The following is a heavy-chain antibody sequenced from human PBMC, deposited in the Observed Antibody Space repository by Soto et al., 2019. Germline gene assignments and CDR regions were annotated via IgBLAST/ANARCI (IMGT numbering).Heavy chain of an antibody. V-gene: IGHV3-23*01. D-gene: IGHD6-13*01. CDR3: AKDTSSSWYYFDY. J-gene: IGHJ4*02. CDR2: ISCSGGST. Sequence: GGSRRLSCAASGFTFSSYAMSWVRQAPGKGLEWSSAISCSGGSTYYADSVKGRFTISRDNSKNTLYLQMNSLRAEDTAVYYCAKDTSSSWYYFDYWGQGTLVTVSS. CDR1: GFTFSSYA.